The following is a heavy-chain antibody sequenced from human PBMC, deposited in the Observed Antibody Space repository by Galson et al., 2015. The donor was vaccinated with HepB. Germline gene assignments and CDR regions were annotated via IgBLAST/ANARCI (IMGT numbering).Heavy chain of an antibody. J-gene: IGHJ4*02. CDR3: AKDPRAPAHYYDSRGDY. CDR1: GFTFSSYA. V-gene: IGHV3-23*01. D-gene: IGHD3-22*01. Sequence: SLRLSCAAPGFTFSSYAMSWVRQAPGKGLEWVSAISGSGGSTYYADSVKGRFTISRDNSKNTLYLQMNSLRAEDTAVYYCAKDPRAPAHYYDSRGDYWGQGTLVTVSS. CDR2: ISGSGGST.